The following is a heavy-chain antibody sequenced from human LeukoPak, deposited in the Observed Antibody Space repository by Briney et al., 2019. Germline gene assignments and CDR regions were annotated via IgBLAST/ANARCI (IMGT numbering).Heavy chain of an antibody. CDR2: IYPGDSDT. V-gene: IGHV5-51*01. CDR3: ARRYGSGSLWDFDI. Sequence: GAALKISYKGAGSSFTSYWIGWGRPMPGKGVEWMGIIYPGDSDTRYSPSFQGQVTISADKSISTAYLQWSSLKASDPAMYYCARRYGSGSLWDFDIWGQGTMVTVAS. D-gene: IGHD3-10*01. CDR1: GSSFTSYW. J-gene: IGHJ3*02.